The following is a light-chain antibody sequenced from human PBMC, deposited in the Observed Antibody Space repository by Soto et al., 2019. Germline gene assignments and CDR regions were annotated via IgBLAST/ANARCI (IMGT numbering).Light chain of an antibody. V-gene: IGLV2-14*01. CDR2: EVS. Sequence: QSVLTQPASVSGSPGQSITISCTGTSSDVDDYDYVSWYQQYAGKAPKMMIYEVSNRPSGVSNRFSGSKSGNTASLTISGLQAEDEADYYCSSYRSSNTLLFGGGTKVTVL. CDR3: SSYRSSNTLL. J-gene: IGLJ2*01. CDR1: SSDVDDYDY.